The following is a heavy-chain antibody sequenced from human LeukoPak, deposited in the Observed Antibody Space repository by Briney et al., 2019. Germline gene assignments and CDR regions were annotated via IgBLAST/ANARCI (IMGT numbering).Heavy chain of an antibody. J-gene: IGHJ4*02. Sequence: SVKVSCKASGGTFNSYAISWVRQAPGQGLEWMGGIIPIFGTANYAQKLQGRVTITADESTSTAYMELSSLRSEDTAVYYCAGTGTKTYYYDSSGYYYDWGQGTLVTVSS. CDR3: AGTGTKTYYYDSSGYYYD. V-gene: IGHV1-69*13. D-gene: IGHD3-22*01. CDR2: IIPIFGTA. CDR1: GGTFNSYA.